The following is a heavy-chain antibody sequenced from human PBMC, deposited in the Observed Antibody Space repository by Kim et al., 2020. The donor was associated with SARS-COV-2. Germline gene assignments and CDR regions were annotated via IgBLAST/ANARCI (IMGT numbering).Heavy chain of an antibody. Sequence: YSPSFQGQVTSSADKSISTAYLQWSSLKASDTAMYYCARPSTSGNSPFDYWGQGTLVTVSS. V-gene: IGHV5-51*01. CDR3: ARPSTSGNSPFDY. D-gene: IGHD2-21*02. J-gene: IGHJ4*02.